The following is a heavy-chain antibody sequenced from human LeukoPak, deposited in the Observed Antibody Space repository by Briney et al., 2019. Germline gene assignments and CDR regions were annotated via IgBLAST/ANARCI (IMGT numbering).Heavy chain of an antibody. V-gene: IGHV4-34*01. CDR1: GGSFSGYF. J-gene: IGHJ5*02. CDR3: ARSSGYSSSGGLNWFDT. Sequence: PSETLSLTCAVYGGSFSGYFWSWIRQPPGKGLEWIGEINHSGSTNYNPSLKSRVTISVDTSKNHFSLKLSSMTAADTAVYYCARSSGYSSSGGLNWFDTWGQGTLVTVSS. D-gene: IGHD6-13*01. CDR2: INHSGST.